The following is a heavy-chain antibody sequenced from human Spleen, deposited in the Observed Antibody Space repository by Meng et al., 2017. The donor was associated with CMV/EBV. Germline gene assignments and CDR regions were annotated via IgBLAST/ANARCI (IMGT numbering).Heavy chain of an antibody. CDR2: INHSGST. D-gene: IGHD1-1*01. Sequence: SETLSLTCAVYRGSFSGYYWSWIRQPPGKGLECLGEINHSGSTYYNPALKSRVTISVDTSNNHFSLKLSSVTAADTAVYYCARGPTGAHFWYWGQGTLVTVSS. CDR3: ARGPTGAHFWY. CDR1: RGSFSGYY. V-gene: IGHV4-34*01. J-gene: IGHJ4*02.